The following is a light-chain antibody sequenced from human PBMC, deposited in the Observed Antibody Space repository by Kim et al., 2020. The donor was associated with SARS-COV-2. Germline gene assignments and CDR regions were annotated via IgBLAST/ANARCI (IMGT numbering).Light chain of an antibody. CDR1: SREVGGYNY. V-gene: IGLV2-14*03. Sequence: GQSITISCTGTSREVGGYNYVSWYQHHPGKVPKLIIYDVTKRPSGVSNRFSGSKSGNTASLTISGLQPEDEADYYCSSFTSSTTLVFGGGTQLTVL. CDR3: SSFTSSTTLV. CDR2: DVT. J-gene: IGLJ2*01.